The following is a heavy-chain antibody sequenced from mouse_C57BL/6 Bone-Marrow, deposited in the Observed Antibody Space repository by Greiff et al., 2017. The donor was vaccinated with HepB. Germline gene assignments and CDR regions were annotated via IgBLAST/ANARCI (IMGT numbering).Heavy chain of an antibody. CDR2: IYPSDSET. V-gene: IGHV1-61*01. CDR1: GYTFTSYW. CDR3: ARGYYWDFDV. J-gene: IGHJ1*03. Sequence: QVQLQQPGAELVRPGSSVKLSCKASGYTFTSYWMDWVKQRPGQGLEWIGNIYPSDSETHYNQKFKDKATLTVDKSSSTAYMQLSSLTSEDSAVYYCARGYYWDFDVGGTGTTVTVSA.